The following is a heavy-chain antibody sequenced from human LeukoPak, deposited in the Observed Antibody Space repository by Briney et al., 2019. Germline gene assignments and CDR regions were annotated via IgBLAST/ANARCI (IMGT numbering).Heavy chain of an antibody. D-gene: IGHD1-26*01. CDR1: GFTVSSNY. J-gene: IGHJ4*02. Sequence: GGSLRLSCAVSGFTVSSNYMSWVRQAPGKGLEWVSVIYGGGDTHYADSVKGRFTISRDNSKNTVYLQMNSLTAEDKAVYYCARDGDSGSYSTFDYWGQGTLVTVSS. V-gene: IGHV3-53*01. CDR2: IYGGGDT. CDR3: ARDGDSGSYSTFDY.